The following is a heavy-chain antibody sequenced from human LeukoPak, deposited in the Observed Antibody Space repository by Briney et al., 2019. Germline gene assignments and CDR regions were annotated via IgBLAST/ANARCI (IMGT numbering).Heavy chain of an antibody. CDR3: AKVPPQRCPGDTCYPTFEY. CDR1: GDSISSSY. V-gene: IGHV4-59*01. D-gene: IGHD2-15*01. Sequence: PSETLSLTCTVSGDSISSSYWSWIRHSPGKGLEWIGYIRYTGDTNYNPSFKSRVTISLDTSKNQFFLNLNSVTTADTAIYYCAKVPPQRCPGDTCYPTFEYWGQGTLVTVSS. CDR2: IRYTGDT. J-gene: IGHJ4*02.